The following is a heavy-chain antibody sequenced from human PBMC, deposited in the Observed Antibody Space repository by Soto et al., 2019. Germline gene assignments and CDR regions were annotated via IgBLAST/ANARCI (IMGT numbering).Heavy chain of an antibody. D-gene: IGHD2-15*01. Sequence: SSETLSLTCTVSGGSMNSYYWNWIRQPPGKGLEWIGYIYYTGSTNYNPSLKSRVSISLDTSKNQFSLRLSSVTAADTAVYYCARHRGSGGSTRPLDYWGQGTLVTVSS. V-gene: IGHV4-59*08. CDR2: IYYTGST. CDR1: GGSMNSYY. J-gene: IGHJ4*01. CDR3: ARHRGSGGSTRPLDY.